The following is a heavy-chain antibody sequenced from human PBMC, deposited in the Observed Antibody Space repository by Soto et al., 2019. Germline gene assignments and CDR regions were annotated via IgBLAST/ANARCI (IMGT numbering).Heavy chain of an antibody. J-gene: IGHJ6*01. Sequence: QVQLQQWGAGLLNPSETLSLTCAVYGGSFSGYYWSWIRQPPGKGLEWIGEINHSGSTNYNPSLKSRYTLPVVTCNRQFRLKLSCVTGVETVVYYCAREIVVVPAETDGMEVWGQETTVTVSS. CDR1: GGSFSGYY. CDR3: AREIVVVPAETDGMEV. CDR2: INHSGST. V-gene: IGHV4-34*01. D-gene: IGHD2-2*01.